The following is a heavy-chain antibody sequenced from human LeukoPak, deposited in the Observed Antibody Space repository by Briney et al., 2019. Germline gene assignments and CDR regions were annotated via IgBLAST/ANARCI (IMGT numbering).Heavy chain of an antibody. CDR3: ARRLASAGYLPDY. D-gene: IGHD6-13*01. V-gene: IGHV1-8*01. J-gene: IGHJ4*02. CDR1: GYTFTSYD. Sequence: AAVKVSCTAAGYTFTSYDFNWVRQATGQGLEWRGWMNPNSGNTGYAQKFQGRVTMTRDTSINTAYMELRSLTSEDTAVYYCARRLASAGYLPDYWGQGTLVTVSS. CDR2: MNPNSGNT.